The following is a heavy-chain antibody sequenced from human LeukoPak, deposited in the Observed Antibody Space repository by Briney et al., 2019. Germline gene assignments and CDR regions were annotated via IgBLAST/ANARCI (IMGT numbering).Heavy chain of an antibody. CDR2: IYYSGST. V-gene: IGHV4-39*01. J-gene: IGHJ4*02. D-gene: IGHD3-3*01. CDR3: ARHGSDSRKIFFDY. CDR1: GGSISSSSYY. Sequence: PSETLSLTCTVSGGSISSSSYYWGWIRQPPGKGLEWIGSIYYSGSTYYNPSLKSRVTISVDTSKNQFSLKLSSVTAADTAVYYCARHGSDSRKIFFDYWGQGTLVTVSS.